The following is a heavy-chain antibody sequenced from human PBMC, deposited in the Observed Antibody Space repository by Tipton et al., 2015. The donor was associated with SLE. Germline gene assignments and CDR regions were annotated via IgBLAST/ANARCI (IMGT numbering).Heavy chain of an antibody. CDR3: ARVGLAVPADY. J-gene: IGHJ4*02. CDR2: IYYSGST. V-gene: IGHV4-59*05. Sequence: TLSLTCTVSGGSISPHYWTWIRQPPGKGLEWIGSIYYSGSTHYNPSLKSRVTISVDTSKNQFSLKLSSVTAADTAVYYCARVGLAVPADYWGQGTLVTVSS. D-gene: IGHD2-2*01. CDR1: GGSISPHY.